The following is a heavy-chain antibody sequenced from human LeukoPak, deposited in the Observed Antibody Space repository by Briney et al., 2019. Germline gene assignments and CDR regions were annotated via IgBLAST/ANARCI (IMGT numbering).Heavy chain of an antibody. V-gene: IGHV4-61*02. Sequence: PSQTLSLTCTVSGGSISSGSYYWSWIRQPAGKGLEWIGRIYTSGSTNYNPSLKSRVTISVDTSKNQFSLKLSSVTAADTAVYYCARLGYCSSTSCYTGKYWGQGTLVIVSS. CDR3: ARLGYCSSTSCYTGKY. CDR2: IYTSGST. D-gene: IGHD2-2*02. CDR1: GGSISSGSYY. J-gene: IGHJ4*02.